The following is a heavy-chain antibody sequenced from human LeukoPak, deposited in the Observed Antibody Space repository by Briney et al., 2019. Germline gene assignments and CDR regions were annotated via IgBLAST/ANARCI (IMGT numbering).Heavy chain of an antibody. Sequence: GASVKVSCKASGYTFTSYGISWVRLAPGQGLEWMGWISAYNGNTNYSQKLQGRVTMTTDTSTSTAYMELRSLRSDDTAVYYCARSYCSSTSCYYYYYYGMDVWGQGTTVTVSS. V-gene: IGHV1-18*01. CDR3: ARSYCSSTSCYYYYYYGMDV. CDR2: ISAYNGNT. CDR1: GYTFTSYG. D-gene: IGHD2-2*01. J-gene: IGHJ6*02.